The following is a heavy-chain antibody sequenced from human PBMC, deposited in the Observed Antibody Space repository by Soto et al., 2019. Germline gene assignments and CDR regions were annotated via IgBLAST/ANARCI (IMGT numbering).Heavy chain of an antibody. Sequence: PGGSLRLSCAASGFNFSSYAMSWVRQAPGKGLEWVSAISGSGGSTYYADSVKGRFTISRDNSKNTLYLQMNSLRAEDTAVYYCAKDRIVRRSYYNVGHPTTFEFWGQGTLVTVSS. CDR3: AKDRIVRRSYYNVGHPTTFEF. CDR2: ISGSGGST. D-gene: IGHD3-10*01. CDR1: GFNFSSYA. J-gene: IGHJ4*02. V-gene: IGHV3-23*01.